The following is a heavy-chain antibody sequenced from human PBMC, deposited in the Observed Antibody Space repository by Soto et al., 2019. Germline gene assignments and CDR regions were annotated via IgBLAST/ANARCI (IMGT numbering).Heavy chain of an antibody. V-gene: IGHV3-13*01. D-gene: IGHD3-16*01. J-gene: IGHJ5*02. Sequence: EVQLVESGGGLVQPGGSLRLSCAASGFTFSAYDMHWVRQATGKGLEWVAAIGTQHDTYYPDSVKGRFTISRENAKNSFYLQMSSLAGGETAVYYWARQASFWHGGGGWFDPWGQGTLVTVSS. CDR3: ARQASFWHGGGGWFDP. CDR1: GFTFSAYD. CDR2: IGTQHDT.